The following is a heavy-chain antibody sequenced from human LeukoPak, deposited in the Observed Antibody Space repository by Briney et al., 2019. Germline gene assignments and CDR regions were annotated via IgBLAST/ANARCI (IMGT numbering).Heavy chain of an antibody. D-gene: IGHD2-2*01. V-gene: IGHV1-69*13. CDR3: ARDLRPKYCSSTSCPYVTYYYYGMDV. CDR1: GGTFSSYA. Sequence: SVKVSCKASGGTFSSYAISWVRQAPGQGLEWMGGIIPIFGTANYAQKFQGRVTITADESTSTAYMELSSLRSEDTAVYYCARDLRPKYCSSTSCPYVTYYYYGMDVWGQGTTVTVSS. CDR2: IIPIFGTA. J-gene: IGHJ6*02.